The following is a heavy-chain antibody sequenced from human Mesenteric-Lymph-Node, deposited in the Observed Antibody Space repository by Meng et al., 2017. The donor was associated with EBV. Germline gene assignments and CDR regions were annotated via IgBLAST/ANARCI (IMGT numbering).Heavy chain of an antibody. CDR1: GGSVNSGSYY. Sequence: HVQLQESGPGLVNPSGTLSLTCPVSGGSVNSGSYYWSWIRQPPGKGLQWIGYIFSSGSTNYNPSFKSRVTISVDMSKNHFSLRLTSVTPADTAVYYCARGYGSGSYRYFDYWGQGTLVTVSS. CDR2: IFSSGST. CDR3: ARGYGSGSYRYFDY. J-gene: IGHJ4*02. D-gene: IGHD3-10*01. V-gene: IGHV4-61*03.